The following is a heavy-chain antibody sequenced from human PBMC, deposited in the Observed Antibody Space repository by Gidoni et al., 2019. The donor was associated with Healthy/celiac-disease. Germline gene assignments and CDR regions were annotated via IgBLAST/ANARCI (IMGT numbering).Heavy chain of an antibody. CDR1: GYTFTGYY. CDR2: INPNSGGT. Sequence: QVQLVQSGAEVKKPGASVKVSCKASGYTFTGYYMHCVRQTPGQGLEWMGWINPNSGGTNYAQKLQGRVTMTRDTSNSTDYMELSRLRSEGTAGYYCAREDGHAFDYWGQGTLVTVSS. J-gene: IGHJ4*02. CDR3: AREDGHAFDY. V-gene: IGHV1-2*02. D-gene: IGHD2-8*01.